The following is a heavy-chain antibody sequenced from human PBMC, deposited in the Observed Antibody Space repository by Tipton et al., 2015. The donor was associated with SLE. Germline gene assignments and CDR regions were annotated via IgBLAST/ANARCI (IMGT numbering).Heavy chain of an antibody. Sequence: QVQLVQSGAEVKKPGSSVKVSCKASGGTFSSYAISWVRQAPGQGLEWMGGIIPIFHTATYARKFQGRVTITADESTSTASMELSSLRSEDTAVYYCTREEGGITGSRRGAFDIWGQGTMVTVSS. V-gene: IGHV1-69*01. CDR1: GGTFSSYA. D-gene: IGHD1-20*01. CDR3: TREEGGITGSRRGAFDI. J-gene: IGHJ3*02. CDR2: IIPIFHTA.